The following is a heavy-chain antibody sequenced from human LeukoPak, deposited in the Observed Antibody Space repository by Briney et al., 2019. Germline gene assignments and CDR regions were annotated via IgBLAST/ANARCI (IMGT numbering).Heavy chain of an antibody. J-gene: IGHJ4*02. CDR3: ARCPYDSTGYYSVPSHLDY. Sequence: GGSLRLSCAASGFTFSTYWMTWVGQAPGKGLEWLVNLKQDGSAKYYVDSLRGRFSISRDNVKNSLFLQMNSLSAEDTAVYYCARCPYDSTGYYSVPSHLDYWGQGTLVTVSS. D-gene: IGHD3-22*01. CDR2: LKQDGSAK. V-gene: IGHV3-7*01. CDR1: GFTFSTYW.